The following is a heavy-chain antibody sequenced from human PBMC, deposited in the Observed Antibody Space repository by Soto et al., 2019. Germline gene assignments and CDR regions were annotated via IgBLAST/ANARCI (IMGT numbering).Heavy chain of an antibody. V-gene: IGHV3-30-3*01. J-gene: IGHJ3*02. Sequence: QVQLVESGGGVVQPGRSLRLSCAASGFTFSSYAMHWVRQAPGKVLEWVAVISYDGSNKYYADSVKGRFTISRDNSKNTLYLQMNSLRAEDTAVYYCARDPYSGSYDAFDIWGQGTMVTVSS. CDR3: ARDPYSGSYDAFDI. D-gene: IGHD1-26*01. CDR1: GFTFSSYA. CDR2: ISYDGSNK.